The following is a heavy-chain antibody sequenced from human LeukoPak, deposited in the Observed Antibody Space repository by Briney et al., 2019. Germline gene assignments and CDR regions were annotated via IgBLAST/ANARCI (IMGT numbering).Heavy chain of an antibody. Sequence: PGGSLRLSCRTSGFTFGDYALSWFRQAPGKGLEWVGFIRSKSYGGTAEYAASVKDRFTISRDDSTRIAYLQMKSLKTEDTGVYYRGRAPRPVAWNWFDPWGQGTLVTVSS. J-gene: IGHJ5*02. CDR1: GFTFGDYA. V-gene: IGHV3-49*03. CDR3: GRAPRPVAWNWFDP. CDR2: IRSKSYGGTA. D-gene: IGHD2-15*01.